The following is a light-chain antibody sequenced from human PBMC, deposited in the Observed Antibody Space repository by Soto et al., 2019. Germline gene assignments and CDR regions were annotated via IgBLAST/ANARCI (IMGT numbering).Light chain of an antibody. J-gene: IGKJ1*01. CDR2: GAS. CDR3: QQYGSSPWT. Sequence: ETVLTQSPGTLSLSPGERATLSCRASQTIRRNYLAWYRQTPGQAPRLLIYGASNRATGIADRFSGSGSGTDCTHIISRLEPEDFALYYWQQYGSSPWTFGQGTKVEIK. V-gene: IGKV3-20*01. CDR1: QTIRRNY.